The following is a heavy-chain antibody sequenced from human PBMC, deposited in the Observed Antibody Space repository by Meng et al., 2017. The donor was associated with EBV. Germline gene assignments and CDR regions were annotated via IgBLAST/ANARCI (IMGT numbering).Heavy chain of an antibody. CDR3: ARVGIAVAGTGDY. CDR2: INPNSGGT. Sequence: LVQAGAEVKKPGASVKVPCKASRYTFTGYYMHWVRQAPGQGLEWMGRINPNSGGTNYAQKFQGRVTMTRDTSISTAYMELSRLRSDDTAVYYCARVGIAVAGTGDYWGQGTLVTVSS. V-gene: IGHV1-2*06. J-gene: IGHJ4*02. D-gene: IGHD6-19*01. CDR1: RYTFTGYY.